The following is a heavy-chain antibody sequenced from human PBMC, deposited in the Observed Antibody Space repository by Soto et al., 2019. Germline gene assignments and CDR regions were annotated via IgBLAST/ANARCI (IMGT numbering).Heavy chain of an antibody. CDR3: ARDSDGYRFDY. D-gene: IGHD5-12*01. CDR1: GGSISSYY. CDR2: IYYSGST. J-gene: IGHJ4*02. Sequence: QVQLQESGPGLVKPSETLSLTCTVSGGSISSYYWSWIRQPPGKGLEWIGYIYYSGSTNYNPSLKSRVTLSVDTSKNQFSLKLSSVTAADTAVYYCARDSDGYRFDYWGQGTLVTVAS. V-gene: IGHV4-59*01.